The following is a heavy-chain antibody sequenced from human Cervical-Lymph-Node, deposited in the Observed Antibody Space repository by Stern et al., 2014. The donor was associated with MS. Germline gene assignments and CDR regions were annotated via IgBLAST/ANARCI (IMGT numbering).Heavy chain of an antibody. J-gene: IGHJ6*02. CDR2: LNTDTGNP. V-gene: IGHV7-4-1*02. CDR3: ARAELLYYYYGMDV. CDR1: GYTFTSYA. Sequence: VQLVESGSELKKPGASVKVSCKASGYTFTSYAMDWVRQAPGQGLEWMGCLNTDTGNPTYAQVFTGRFVFSLDTSVSTAYLQISSLKAEDTAVYYCARAELLYYYYGMDVWGQGTTVTVSS. D-gene: IGHD2-15*01.